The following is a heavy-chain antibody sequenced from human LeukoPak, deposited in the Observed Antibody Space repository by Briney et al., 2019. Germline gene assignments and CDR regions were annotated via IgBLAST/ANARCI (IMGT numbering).Heavy chain of an antibody. CDR2: ISGSGGST. Sequence: GGSLRLSCAASGFTFSSYAMSWVRQAPGKGLEWVSAISGSGGSTYYADSVKGRFTISRDNSKNTLYLQMNSLRAEDTAVYYCAKNRASYDFWSGYLNWFDSWGQGTLVTVSS. CDR1: GFTFSSYA. V-gene: IGHV3-23*01. J-gene: IGHJ5*01. D-gene: IGHD3-3*01. CDR3: AKNRASYDFWSGYLNWFDS.